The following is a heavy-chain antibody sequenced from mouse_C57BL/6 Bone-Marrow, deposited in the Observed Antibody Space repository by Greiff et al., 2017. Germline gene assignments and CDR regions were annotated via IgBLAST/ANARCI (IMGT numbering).Heavy chain of an antibody. Sequence: QVQLQQPGAELVKPGASVKMSCKASGYTFTSYWITWVKQRPGQGLEWIGDLYPGSGSTNYNEKFKSKATLTVDTSSRTAYMQLSSRTSEDSAVYYCARRITTVLDYWGQGTTLTVSS. V-gene: IGHV1-55*01. CDR2: LYPGSGST. CDR1: GYTFTSYW. CDR3: ARRITTVLDY. J-gene: IGHJ2*01. D-gene: IGHD1-1*01.